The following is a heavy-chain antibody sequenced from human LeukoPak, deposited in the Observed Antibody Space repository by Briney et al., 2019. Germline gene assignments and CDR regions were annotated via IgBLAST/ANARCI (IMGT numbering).Heavy chain of an antibody. V-gene: IGHV3-33*01. J-gene: IGHJ6*02. D-gene: IGHD6-19*01. CDR3: ARGGVAGGMDV. CDR2: IWYDGINK. CDR1: GFTFSSYG. Sequence: PGRSLRLPCAASGFTFSSYGMHWVRQAPGKGLEWVAVIWYDGINKYYADSVKGRFTISRDTSKNTLHLQMNSLRAEDTAVYYCARGGVAGGMDVWGQGTTVTVSS.